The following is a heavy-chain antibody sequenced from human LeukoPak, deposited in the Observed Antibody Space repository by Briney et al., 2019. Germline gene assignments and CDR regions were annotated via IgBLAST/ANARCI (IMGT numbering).Heavy chain of an antibody. J-gene: IGHJ3*02. CDR2: IWYDGSQE. D-gene: IGHD1-7*01. CDR1: GFTYSNHG. Sequence: GRSLRLSCVASGFTYSNHGMHWVRQAPGRGLEWVAVIWYDGSQEDYADSVKGRFTISRDNSKNTLDLQMNSLIAEDTAVYFCARDSGELRNSFDIWGHGTMVTVSS. V-gene: IGHV3-33*01. CDR3: ARDSGELRNSFDI.